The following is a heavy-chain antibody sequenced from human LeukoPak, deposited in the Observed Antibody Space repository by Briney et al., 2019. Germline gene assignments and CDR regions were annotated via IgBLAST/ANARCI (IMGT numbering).Heavy chain of an antibody. Sequence: PSETLSLTCIVSGGSISSSRDYWAWIRQPPGKGLEWIANIYYSGSTYYSPSLKSRVIISVDTSKNQFSLKLSSVTAADTAVYYCAGDMVRGVILRRVLEYWGQGTLVTVSS. D-gene: IGHD3-10*01. CDR3: AGDMVRGVILRRVLEY. CDR2: IYYSGST. J-gene: IGHJ4*02. V-gene: IGHV4-39*02. CDR1: GGSISSSRDY.